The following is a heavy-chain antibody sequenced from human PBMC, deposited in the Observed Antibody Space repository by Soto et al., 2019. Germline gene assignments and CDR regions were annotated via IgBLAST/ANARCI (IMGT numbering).Heavy chain of an antibody. J-gene: IGHJ4*02. CDR3: ARSWGSYYSNFDS. CDR1: ADTFTGYT. V-gene: IGHV1-69*08. Sequence: QVQLVQSGAEVKKPGSSVKVSCKASADTFTGYTVTWVRQAPGQGLEWVGRVIPILGASNFAQKFQGRVTISADTSTDTAYMVLTGLTSEDTAVYYCARSWGSYYSNFDSWGQGTLVSVSS. CDR2: VIPILGAS. D-gene: IGHD3-16*01.